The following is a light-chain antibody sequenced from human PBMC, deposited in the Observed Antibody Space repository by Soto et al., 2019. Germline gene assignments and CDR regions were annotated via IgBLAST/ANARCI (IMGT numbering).Light chain of an antibody. CDR1: SSNIGTGYD. J-gene: IGLJ1*01. V-gene: IGLV1-40*01. CDR3: QSFDSSRFYV. Sequence: VLTQPPSVSGAPGQRVTISCTGSSSNIGTGYDVHWYQQLPGTAPKLLIYGNSNRPSGVPDRFSGTKSGTSASLAITGLQAEDEADYYCQSFDSSRFYVFGTGTKVTVL. CDR2: GNS.